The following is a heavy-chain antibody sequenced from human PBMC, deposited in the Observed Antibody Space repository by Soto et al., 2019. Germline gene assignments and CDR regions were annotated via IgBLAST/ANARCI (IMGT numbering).Heavy chain of an antibody. D-gene: IGHD2-2*01. J-gene: IGHJ4*02. V-gene: IGHV4-30-4*01. CDR1: GGSISSGGYY. Sequence: QVQLQESGPGLVKPSQTLSLTCTVSGGSISSGGYYWSWIRQPPGKGLEWIGYIYYSGSTYYNPSLKCRVTISVDTSRNQFSLKLSSVTAADTAVYYCARERSPSLMEGYQIDYWGQGTLVTVSS. CDR3: ARERSPSLMEGYQIDY. CDR2: IYYSGST.